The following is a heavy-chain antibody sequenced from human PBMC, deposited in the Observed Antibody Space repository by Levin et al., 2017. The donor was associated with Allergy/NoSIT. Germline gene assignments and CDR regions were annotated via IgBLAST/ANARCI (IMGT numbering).Heavy chain of an antibody. CDR1: GFTFSSYT. V-gene: IGHV3-23*01. D-gene: IGHD1-26*01. J-gene: IGHJ3*02. Sequence: GGSLRLSCAASGFTFSSYTMTWVRQAPGKGLEWVSTMRYSGDTTYYADSVKGRFIISRDSSKDTLFLQMNRLRAEDTAFYYCAKGVSSGSPYRAFDMWGQGTMVTVSS. CDR2: MRYSGDTT. CDR3: AKGVSSGSPYRAFDM.